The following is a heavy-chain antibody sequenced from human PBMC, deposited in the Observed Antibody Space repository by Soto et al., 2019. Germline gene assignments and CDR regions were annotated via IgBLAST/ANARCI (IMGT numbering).Heavy chain of an antibody. CDR3: AKSGSQWAGMSPVDY. CDR1: GFTFSNYA. V-gene: IGHV3-23*01. Sequence: EVQLLESGGGLVQPGGSLRLSCAASGFTFSNYAMSWVRQAPGKGLEWVSVISGSGITTNYADSVKGRFTISRDNSKNTLYLQMNSLRAEDTAVYYCAKSGSQWAGMSPVDYWGQGTLVTVSS. D-gene: IGHD6-19*01. CDR2: ISGSGITT. J-gene: IGHJ4*02.